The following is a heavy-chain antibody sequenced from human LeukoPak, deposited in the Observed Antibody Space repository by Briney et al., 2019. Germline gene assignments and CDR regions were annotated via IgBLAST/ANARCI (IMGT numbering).Heavy chain of an antibody. CDR3: AREGHCSSTSCYDTNFSLDY. J-gene: IGHJ4*02. V-gene: IGHV4-4*07. CDR1: GGSISSYF. CDR2: IYTSGST. Sequence: SETLSLTCTVSGGSISSYFWSWIRQPAGKGLEWIGRIYTSGSTNYNPSLKSRVTMSVDTSKNQFSLKLSSVTAADTAVYYCAREGHCSSTSCYDTNFSLDYWGQGTLVTVSS. D-gene: IGHD2-2*01.